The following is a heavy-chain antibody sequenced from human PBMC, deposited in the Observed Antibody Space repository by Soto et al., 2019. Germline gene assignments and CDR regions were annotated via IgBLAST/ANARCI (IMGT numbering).Heavy chain of an antibody. V-gene: IGHV3-74*01. J-gene: IGHJ4*02. Sequence: EVQLVESGGGLVQPGGSLRLSCAASGFNFGNNWMHWVRQAPGKGLEWVSRMNSDGRTTNYADSVKGRFTVSRDNAKNTRYLHMNSLRAEYTAVYYCAKAEVDYWGPGTLVTVSS. CDR2: MNSDGRTT. CDR1: GFNFGNNW. CDR3: AKAEVDY.